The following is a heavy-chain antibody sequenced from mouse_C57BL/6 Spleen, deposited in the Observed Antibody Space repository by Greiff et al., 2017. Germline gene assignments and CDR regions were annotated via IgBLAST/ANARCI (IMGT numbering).Heavy chain of an antibody. D-gene: IGHD1-1*01. CDR3: ARDDTTSSYYCDY. CDR2: ISSGSSTL. Sequence: EVKVVESGGGLVKPGGSLKLSCAASGFTFSDYGMHWVRQAPEKGLEWVAYISSGSSTLYYADTVKGRFTISGDNAKHTLFLQMTSLRSEDTAMYYCARDDTTSSYYCDYWGQGTTLTVSS. CDR1: GFTFSDYG. V-gene: IGHV5-17*01. J-gene: IGHJ2*01.